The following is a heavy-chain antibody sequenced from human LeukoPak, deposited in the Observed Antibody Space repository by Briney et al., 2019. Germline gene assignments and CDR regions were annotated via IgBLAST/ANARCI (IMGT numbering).Heavy chain of an antibody. CDR2: INPKNAAT. CDR3: ARTLYIAAAPGGLDY. D-gene: IGHD6-13*01. CDR1: GYTFTGHY. Sequence: EASVKVSCKASGYTFTGHYMHWVQQAPGQGVEWMGWINPKNAATNYAQKFQGRVTMTRDTSSGTVHMELSSLSSDDTAVYYCARTLYIAAAPGGLDYWGQGTLVTVSS. J-gene: IGHJ4*02. V-gene: IGHV1-2*03.